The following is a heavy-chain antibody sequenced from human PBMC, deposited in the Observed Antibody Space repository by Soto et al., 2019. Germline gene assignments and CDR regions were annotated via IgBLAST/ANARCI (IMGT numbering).Heavy chain of an antibody. CDR3: ARERVLRSGWFDP. Sequence: QVQLRESGPGLVKPSQALSLVCSVSGDSITRGGYYWTWLRQRPGKGLEWIGYIYFTGSAYYNPSLTSRMTMSVDTSKNQFSLRLSSVTAADTAFYYCARERVLRSGWFDPWGQGTLVTVSS. CDR1: GDSITRGGYY. V-gene: IGHV4-31*03. D-gene: IGHD1-26*01. J-gene: IGHJ5*02. CDR2: IYFTGSA.